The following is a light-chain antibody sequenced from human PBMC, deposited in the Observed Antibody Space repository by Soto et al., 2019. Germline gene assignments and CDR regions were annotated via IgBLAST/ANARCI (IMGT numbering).Light chain of an antibody. V-gene: IGLV1-44*01. Sequence: QSVLTQPPSASGTPGQRVTISCAGSRFIVGRNAVSWYQQVPGMAPKLLVFATDKRPSGVPDRFSGSASGASASLAISGLQSEDEADYYCATWDDSLNGPQFGGGTKLTVL. CDR3: ATWDDSLNGPQ. CDR1: RFIVGRNA. J-gene: IGLJ2*01. CDR2: ATD.